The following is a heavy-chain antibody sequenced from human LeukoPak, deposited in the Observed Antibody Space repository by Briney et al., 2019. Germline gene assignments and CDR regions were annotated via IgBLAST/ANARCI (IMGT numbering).Heavy chain of an antibody. CDR2: INHSGST. V-gene: IGHV4-34*01. J-gene: IGHJ5*02. CDR1: GGSISSYY. Sequence: SETLSLTCTVSGGSISSYYWSWIRQPPGKGLEWIGEINHSGSTNYNPSLKSRVTISVDTSKNQFSLKLSSVTAADTAVYYCARRIVVVPAAPNWFDPWGQGTLVTVSS. D-gene: IGHD2-2*01. CDR3: ARRIVVVPAAPNWFDP.